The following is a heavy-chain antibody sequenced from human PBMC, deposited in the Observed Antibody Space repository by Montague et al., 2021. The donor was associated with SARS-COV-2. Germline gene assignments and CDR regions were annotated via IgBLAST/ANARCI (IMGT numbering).Heavy chain of an antibody. CDR2: SGST. Sequence: SGSTNYNPSLKSRVTISVDTSKNQFSLKLSSVTAADTAVYYCARASITMVRGVPRWYFDLWGRGTLVTVSS. CDR3: ARASITMVRGVPRWYFDL. V-gene: IGHV4-59*01. D-gene: IGHD3-10*01. J-gene: IGHJ2*01.